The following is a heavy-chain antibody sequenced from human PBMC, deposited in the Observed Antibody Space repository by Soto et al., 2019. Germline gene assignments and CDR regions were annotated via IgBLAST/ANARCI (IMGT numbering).Heavy chain of an antibody. D-gene: IGHD2-21*01. CDR3: AKAGDGDYYYYGMDV. Sequence: EVQLLESGGGLVQPGGSLRLSCAASGFTFSSYAMSWVRQAPGKGLVWVSAISGSGGSTYYADSVKGRFTISRDNSKNTLYLQMNSLRAEDTAVYYCAKAGDGDYYYYGMDVWGQGTTVTVSS. CDR2: ISGSGGST. V-gene: IGHV3-23*01. J-gene: IGHJ6*02. CDR1: GFTFSSYA.